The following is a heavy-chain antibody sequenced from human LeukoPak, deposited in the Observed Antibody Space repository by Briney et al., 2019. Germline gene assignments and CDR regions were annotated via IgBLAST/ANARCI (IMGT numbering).Heavy chain of an antibody. J-gene: IGHJ4*02. V-gene: IGHV3-7*01. CDR2: IKHDGSET. CDR1: GFTFSSIW. D-gene: IGHD5-12*01. CDR3: ARDYLTAQWLLSGGDY. Sequence: PGGSLRLSCATSGFTFSSIWMSWVRQAPGKGLEWVANIKHDGSETNYVDSVKGRFTISRDNAKNSLHLQMNSLRAEDTAVYYCARDYLTAQWLLSGGDYWGQGTLVTVSS.